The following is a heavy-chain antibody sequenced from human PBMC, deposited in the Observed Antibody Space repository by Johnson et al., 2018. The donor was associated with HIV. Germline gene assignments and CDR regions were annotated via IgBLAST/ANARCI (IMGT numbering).Heavy chain of an antibody. CDR1: GFTFSNYG. CDR2: IWYDGRNK. CDR3: ARDSGQGWELLTDAFDI. J-gene: IGHJ3*02. D-gene: IGHD1-26*01. Sequence: QVQLVESGGGLVQPGRSLRLSCAASGFTFSNYGMHWVRQAPGRGLEWVALIWYDGRNKYYEDSVKGRFTISRDNSNLYLEMNSLRPEDTAVYYCARDSGQGWELLTDAFDIWGQGTMVTVFS. V-gene: IGHV3-33*01.